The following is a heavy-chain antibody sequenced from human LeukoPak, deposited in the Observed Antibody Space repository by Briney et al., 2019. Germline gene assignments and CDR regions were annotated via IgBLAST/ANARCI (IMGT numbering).Heavy chain of an antibody. D-gene: IGHD3-10*01. CDR1: GFTFSSYA. CDR2: IKQDGSEK. CDR3: ARDKDYYGSGSPIDY. Sequence: GGSLRLSCAASGFTFSSYAMSWVRQAPGKGLEWVANIKQDGSEKHYVDSVKGRFTISRDNAKNSLYLQMNSLRAEDTAVYYCARDKDYYGSGSPIDYWGQGTLVTVSS. J-gene: IGHJ4*02. V-gene: IGHV3-7*01.